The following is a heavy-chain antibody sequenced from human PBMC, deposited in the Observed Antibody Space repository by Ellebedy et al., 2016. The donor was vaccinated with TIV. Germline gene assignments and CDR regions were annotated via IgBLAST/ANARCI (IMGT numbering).Heavy chain of an antibody. Sequence: SVKVSXXASGYTFTGYYMHWVRQAPGQGLEWMGGIIPIFGTANYAQKFQGRVTITADESTSTAYMELSSLRSEDTAVYYCARAYCSSTSCYNGFDYWGQGTLVTVSS. CDR2: IIPIFGTA. CDR3: ARAYCSSTSCYNGFDY. V-gene: IGHV1-69*13. CDR1: GYTFTGYY. J-gene: IGHJ4*02. D-gene: IGHD2-2*02.